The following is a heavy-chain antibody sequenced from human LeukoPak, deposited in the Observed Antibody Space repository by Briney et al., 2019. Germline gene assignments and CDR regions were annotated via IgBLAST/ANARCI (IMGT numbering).Heavy chain of an antibody. Sequence: PSQTLSLTCTVSGGSISSGAYYWSWIRQHPGKGLEWIVYIYHSGSTYYNPPLKSRLTISVEMSKNQFSLKLSSVTAADTAVYYCARARDYYDSSGRRDAFDIWGQGTMVTVSS. J-gene: IGHJ3*02. CDR2: IYHSGST. CDR3: ARARDYYDSSGRRDAFDI. D-gene: IGHD3-22*01. V-gene: IGHV4-31*03. CDR1: GGSISSGAYY.